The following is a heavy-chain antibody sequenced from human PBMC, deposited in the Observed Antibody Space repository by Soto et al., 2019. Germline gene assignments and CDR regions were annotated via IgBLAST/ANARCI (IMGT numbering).Heavy chain of an antibody. CDR2: ISITTNYI. CDR1: LFTFTRYS. CDR3: ARESEDLTSNFDY. Sequence: GGSLRLSCAASLFTFTRYSMNWVRQSPGKGLEWVSSISITTNYIYYGDSMKGRFTISRDNAKNSLYLEMNSLRAEDTAVYYCARESEDLTSNFDYWGQGTLVTVSS. J-gene: IGHJ4*02. V-gene: IGHV3-21*06.